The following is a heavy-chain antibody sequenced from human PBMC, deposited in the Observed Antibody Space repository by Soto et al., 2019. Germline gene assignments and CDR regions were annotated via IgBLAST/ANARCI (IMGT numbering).Heavy chain of an antibody. V-gene: IGHV1-69*13. J-gene: IGHJ4*02. D-gene: IGHD6-19*01. CDR2: IIPKFGTT. CDR1: GGTFSSYA. CDR3: ARDRRGSSGFYPFLYYFDY. Sequence: GASVKVSCKASGGTFSSYAISWVRQAPGQGLEWMGGIIPKFGTTHYAQKFQGRVTITADESTSTAYMELSSLRSEDTAVYYCARDRRGSSGFYPFLYYFDYWGQGALVTVSS.